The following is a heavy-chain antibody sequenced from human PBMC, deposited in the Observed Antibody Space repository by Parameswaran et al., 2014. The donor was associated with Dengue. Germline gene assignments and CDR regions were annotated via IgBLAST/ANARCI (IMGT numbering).Heavy chain of an antibody. CDR2: IYSGGST. J-gene: IGHJ5*02. D-gene: IGHD2-21*02. V-gene: IGHV3-53*03. CDR3: TRHIVVVTAIYWFDP. Sequence: VRQMPGKGLEWVSVIYSGGSTYYVDSVKGRFTISRDNSKNTLYLQMNSLKTEDTAVYYCTRHIVVVTAIYWFDPWGQGTLVTVSS.